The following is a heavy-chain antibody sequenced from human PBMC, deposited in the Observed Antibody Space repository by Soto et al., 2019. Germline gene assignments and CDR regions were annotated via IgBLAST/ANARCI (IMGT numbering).Heavy chain of an antibody. J-gene: IGHJ4*02. Sequence: SETLSLTCSVSGDSITTNGYYWGWIRQPPGKGLQWIGNVYWTGSTFSHPSLTSRVFISVDTSKNEFSLRLTSVTAADTAVYYCARSNYTYGPLIDYWGPGTLVTVSS. CDR3: ARSNYTYGPLIDY. CDR2: VYWTGST. V-gene: IGHV4-39*01. CDR1: GDSITTNGYY. D-gene: IGHD2-8*01.